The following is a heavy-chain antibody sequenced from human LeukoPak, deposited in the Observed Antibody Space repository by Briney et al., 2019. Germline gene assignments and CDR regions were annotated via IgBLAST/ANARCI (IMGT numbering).Heavy chain of an antibody. J-gene: IGHJ4*02. CDR1: GYTFTSYG. Sequence: GASVKVSCKASGYTFTSYGISWVRQAPGQGLEWMGWISAYNGNTNYAQKLQGRVTMTTDTSTSTAYMELSSLRSEDTAVYYCARSVVVAATPFFPFGYWGQGTLVTVSS. V-gene: IGHV1-18*01. D-gene: IGHD2-15*01. CDR3: ARSVVVAATPFFPFGY. CDR2: ISAYNGNT.